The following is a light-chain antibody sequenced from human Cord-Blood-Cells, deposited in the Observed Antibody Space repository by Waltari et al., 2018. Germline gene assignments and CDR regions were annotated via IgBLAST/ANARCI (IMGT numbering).Light chain of an antibody. CDR1: QSLLHSNGYNY. V-gene: IGKV2-28*01. J-gene: IGKJ4*01. Sequence: DIVMTQSPLSLPVTPGEPASISCRSSQSLLHSNGYNYLDWYLQKPGQSPQLLIYLGSNRAAGVPDRLSGGGSGTVFKLKISRVEVEDVGVYYCMQALQTPVTFGGGTKVEIK. CDR2: LGS. CDR3: MQALQTPVT.